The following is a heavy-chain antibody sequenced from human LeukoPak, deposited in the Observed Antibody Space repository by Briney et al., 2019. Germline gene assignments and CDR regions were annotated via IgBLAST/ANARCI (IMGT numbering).Heavy chain of an antibody. CDR3: AREAVVVTPIFDY. CDR1: GCTFNGYY. V-gene: IGHV1-2*02. CDR2: INPNSGGT. J-gene: IGHJ4*02. D-gene: IGHD2-21*02. Sequence: ASVKVSCKASGCTFNGYYIYWVRQAPGQGLEWMGWINPNSGGTNYAQKFQGRVTMTRDTSNRTAYMELSRLRSDDTAVYYCAREAVVVTPIFDYWGQGTLLTVSS.